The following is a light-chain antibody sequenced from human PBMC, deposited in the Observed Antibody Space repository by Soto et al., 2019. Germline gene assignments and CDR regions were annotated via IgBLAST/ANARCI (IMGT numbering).Light chain of an antibody. CDR2: GAS. Sequence: ELAFTQSPLTLSLSPAATATLSCRASQSVVSSYVAWYQQTPGQAPRLLISGASSRATGIPDRFSGSGSATDFTLTISRLEPEDFALYYCQQYGSSLLTFGGGTKVDI. J-gene: IGKJ4*01. CDR3: QQYGSSLLT. V-gene: IGKV3-20*01. CDR1: QSVVSSY.